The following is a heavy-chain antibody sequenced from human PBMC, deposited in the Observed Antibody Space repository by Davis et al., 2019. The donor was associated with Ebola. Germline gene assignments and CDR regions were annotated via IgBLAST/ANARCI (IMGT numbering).Heavy chain of an antibody. V-gene: IGHV3-11*06. D-gene: IGHD3-16*01. CDR3: TRGGAWGASNGMDV. CDR2: ISPSTTYT. J-gene: IGHJ6*04. CDR1: GFTFSDYY. Sequence: GGSLRLSCAASGFTFSDYYMTWIRQAPGRGLEWISNISPSTTYTNYADSVKGRFTISRDNAKNTLYLQMNSLRTEDTAVYYCTRGGAWGASNGMDVWGKGTTVTVSS.